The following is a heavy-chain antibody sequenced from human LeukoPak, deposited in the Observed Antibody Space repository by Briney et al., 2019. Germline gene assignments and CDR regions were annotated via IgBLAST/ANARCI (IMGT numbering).Heavy chain of an antibody. J-gene: IGHJ4*02. CDR1: GFTFSSYW. V-gene: IGHV3-7*01. CDR2: INGDGRDK. D-gene: IGHD3-9*01. Sequence: GGSLRLSCAASGFTFSSYWVNWVRRAPGKGLEWVANINGDGRDKYYVGSVRGRFTISRDNADNALYLQMNSLRGDDTAVYYCARGVDSAIDWWGQGTLVTVSS. CDR3: ARGVDSAIDW.